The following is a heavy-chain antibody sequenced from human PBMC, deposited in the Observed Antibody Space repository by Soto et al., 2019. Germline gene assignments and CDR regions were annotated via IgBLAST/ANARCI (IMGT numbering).Heavy chain of an antibody. Sequence: QVQLQESGPGLVKPSQTLSLTCTVSGGSISSGDYYWSWIRQPPGKGLEWIGYIYYSGSTYYNPSLKSRVTISVHTSKNQFPLKLSSVTAADTDVYYCARDMDSYYFDYWGQGTLVTVSS. J-gene: IGHJ4*02. CDR1: GGSISSGDYY. V-gene: IGHV4-30-4*01. D-gene: IGHD3-10*01. CDR2: IYYSGST. CDR3: ARDMDSYYFDY.